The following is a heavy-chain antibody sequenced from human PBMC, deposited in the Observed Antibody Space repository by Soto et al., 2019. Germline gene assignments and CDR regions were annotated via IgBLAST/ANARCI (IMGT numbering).Heavy chain of an antibody. CDR2: IYASGAT. J-gene: IGHJ4*02. D-gene: IGHD3-10*01. V-gene: IGHV4-59*01. CDR1: GGSISTYY. CDR3: ARYHSFDGSIYHYYFDF. Sequence: SETLSLTCTVSGGSISTYYWSWIRQPPGGTLEWIGYIYASGATTYNPSLESRVTMSVDMPNNEFSLELTSLTAADTAVYYCARYHSFDGSIYHYYFDFCGQGPLVTVSS.